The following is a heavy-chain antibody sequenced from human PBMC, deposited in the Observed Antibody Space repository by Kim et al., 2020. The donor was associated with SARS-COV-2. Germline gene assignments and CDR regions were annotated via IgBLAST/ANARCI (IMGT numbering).Heavy chain of an antibody. Sequence: ASVKVSCKTSGDTFTKYYMQWVRQAPRQGLEWMGIINPSASSASYAQKFQGRLTMTRDTSTSTVCMELSGLKSEDTATYYCSTATTLVRGVIEDHWGQGTLVMVSS. J-gene: IGHJ4*02. CDR3: STATTLVRGVIEDH. V-gene: IGHV1-46*03. CDR1: GDTFTKYY. CDR2: INPSASSA. D-gene: IGHD3-10*01.